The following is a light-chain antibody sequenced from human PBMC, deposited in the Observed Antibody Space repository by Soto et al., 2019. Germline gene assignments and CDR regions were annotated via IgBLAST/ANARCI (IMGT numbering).Light chain of an antibody. CDR3: QHYNSYSEA. J-gene: IGKJ1*01. CDR2: KAS. V-gene: IGKV1-5*03. Sequence: DIQRAQSPSTLSAYVGDRFTLTCRASQSISSWLAWYQQKPGKAPKLLIYKASTLKSGVPSRFSGSGSGTEFTLTISSLQPDDFATYYCQHYNSYSEAFGQGTKVDIK. CDR1: QSISSW.